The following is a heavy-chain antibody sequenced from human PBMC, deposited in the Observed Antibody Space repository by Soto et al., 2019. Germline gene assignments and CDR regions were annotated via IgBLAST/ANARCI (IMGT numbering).Heavy chain of an antibody. J-gene: IGHJ4*02. CDR1: GGSISSYY. V-gene: IGHV4-59*01. CDR2: MYNTGST. CDR3: ARTSYDSSGTAADL. Sequence: SETLSLTCTVSGGSISSYYWSWIRQPPGKGLEWIGYMYNTGSTIYNPSLKSRVTISVDTSKNQFSLKLNSVTAADTAVYYCARTSYDSSGTAADLWGQGTMGTSSS. D-gene: IGHD3-22*01.